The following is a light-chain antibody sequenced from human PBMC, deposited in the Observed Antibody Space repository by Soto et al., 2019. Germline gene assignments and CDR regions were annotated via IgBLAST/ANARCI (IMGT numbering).Light chain of an antibody. Sequence: QSALTQPASVSGSPGQSITISCTGSSSDVGGYNYVSWYQQHPGKAPKLLIYEVINRPSGVSSRFSGSKSGNTASLTISGIQAEDEADYYCCSYTSSDTHLLFGGGTKLTVL. V-gene: IGLV2-14*01. J-gene: IGLJ2*01. CDR3: CSYTSSDTHLL. CDR1: SSDVGGYNY. CDR2: EVI.